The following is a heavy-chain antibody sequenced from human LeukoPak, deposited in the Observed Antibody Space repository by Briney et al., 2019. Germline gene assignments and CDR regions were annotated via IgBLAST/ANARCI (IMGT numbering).Heavy chain of an antibody. V-gene: IGHV4-59*01. CDR1: GGSISSDY. Sequence: SETLSLTCTVSGGSISSDYWNWIRQPPGKGLEWIGYMYYTGSTNYNSSLKSRVTISLDTSKKQFSLMLSSVTAADTAVYYCARGLYDSVWGSYRPNYFDYWGQGTLVTVSS. D-gene: IGHD3-16*02. J-gene: IGHJ4*02. CDR3: ARGLYDSVWGSYRPNYFDY. CDR2: MYYTGST.